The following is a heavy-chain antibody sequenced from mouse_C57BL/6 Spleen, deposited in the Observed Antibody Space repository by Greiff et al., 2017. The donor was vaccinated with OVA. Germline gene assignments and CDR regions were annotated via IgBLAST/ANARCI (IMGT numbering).Heavy chain of an antibody. V-gene: IGHV1-52*01. J-gene: IGHJ3*01. Sequence: VQLQQPGAELVRPGSSVKLSCKASGYTFTSYWMHWVKQRPIQGLEWIGNIDPSDSETHYNQKFKDKATLTVDKSSSTAYMQLSSLTSEDSAVYYCAKDRGLGGFAYWGQGTLVTVSA. CDR1: GYTFTSYW. CDR3: AKDRGLGGFAY. CDR2: IDPSDSET. D-gene: IGHD2-14*01.